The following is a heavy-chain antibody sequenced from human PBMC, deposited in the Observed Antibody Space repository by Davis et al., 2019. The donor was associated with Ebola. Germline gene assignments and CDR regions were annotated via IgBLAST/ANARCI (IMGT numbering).Heavy chain of an antibody. CDR3: ARDGYYDILTGYPFDY. D-gene: IGHD3-9*01. V-gene: IGHV4-61*01. CDR1: GGSVSSGSYY. CDR2: IYYSGST. J-gene: IGHJ4*02. Sequence: SETLSLTCTVSGGSVSSGSYYWSWIRQPPGKGLEWIGYIYYSGSTNYNPSLKSRVTISVDTSKNQFSPKLSSVTAADTAVYYCARDGYYDILTGYPFDYWGQGTLVTVSS.